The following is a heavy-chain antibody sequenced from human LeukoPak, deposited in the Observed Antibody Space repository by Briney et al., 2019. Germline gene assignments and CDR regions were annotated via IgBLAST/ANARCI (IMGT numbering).Heavy chain of an antibody. CDR2: ISYDGSSK. V-gene: IGHV3-30-3*01. D-gene: IGHD6-19*01. CDR1: GFTFSSYA. Sequence: GGSLRLSCAASGFTFSSYAMHWVRQAPGKGLEGVAVISYDGSSKYFADSVKGRFTISRDTSKNTLYLQMNSLRAEDTAVYYCARANRPFHSSGWYKDYWGQGTLVTVSS. CDR3: ARANRPFHSSGWYKDY. J-gene: IGHJ4*02.